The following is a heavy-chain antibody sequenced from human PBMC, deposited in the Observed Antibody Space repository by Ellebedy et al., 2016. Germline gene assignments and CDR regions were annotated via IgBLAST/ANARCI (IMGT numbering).Heavy chain of an antibody. J-gene: IGHJ4*02. CDR1: GLIVSSFF. CDR3: RQGHYADY. Sequence: GGSLRLXXAPSGLIVSSFFMGWVRQAPGKGLEWVSTMRGDDGKTHLADSVKGRFTMSRDIPKNTVYLQMNRLRAEDTAVYYCRQGHYADYWGQGTLVTVSP. CDR2: MRGDDGKT. V-gene: IGHV3-23*01.